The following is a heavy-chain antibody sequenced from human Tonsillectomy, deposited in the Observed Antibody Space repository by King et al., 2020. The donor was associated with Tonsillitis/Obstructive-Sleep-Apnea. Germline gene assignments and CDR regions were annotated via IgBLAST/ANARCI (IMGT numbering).Heavy chain of an antibody. CDR3: VKDKNHNGSGSDYNPVPDYMDV. CDR2: ISGDGGST. Sequence: VQLVESGGGVVQPGGSLRLSCAASGFTFDDYAMHWVRQAPGKGLEWASLISGDGGSTYYADSVKGRFTISRDNSKNSLYLQMNSLRTEDTAFYYCVKDKNHNGSGSDYNPVPDYMDVWGKGTTVTVSS. V-gene: IGHV3-43*02. D-gene: IGHD3-10*01. J-gene: IGHJ6*03. CDR1: GFTFDDYA.